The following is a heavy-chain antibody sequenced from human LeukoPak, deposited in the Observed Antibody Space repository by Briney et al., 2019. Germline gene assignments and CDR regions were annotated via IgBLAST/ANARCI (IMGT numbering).Heavy chain of an antibody. V-gene: IGHV3-7*01. D-gene: IGHD3-3*01. CDR1: GFTFSSHW. J-gene: IGHJ6*02. Sequence: PGGSLRLSCAGSGFTFSSHWMTWVRQAPGKGLERVASIKDDGSEKHYVDSVSGRFTISRDNAKNSLHLQMSSLRAEDTAVYYCARRGITISGVLVYHYSGLDVWGQGTTVTVSS. CDR3: ARRGITISGVLVYHYSGLDV. CDR2: IKDDGSEK.